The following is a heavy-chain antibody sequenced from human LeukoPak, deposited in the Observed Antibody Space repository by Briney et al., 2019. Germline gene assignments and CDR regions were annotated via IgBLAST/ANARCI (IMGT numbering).Heavy chain of an antibody. D-gene: IGHD2-2*01. CDR2: ISDGGGST. Sequence: GGSLRLSCAASGFTFSSYVMNWVRQAPCRGLEGVSVISDGGGSTYYAYSVKGRFTISRDHSKNTLFLQMNRLRAEDTAVYYCAKGGYCSSTSWYVGWFDPWGQGTLVTVSS. CDR1: GFTFSSYV. J-gene: IGHJ5*02. V-gene: IGHV3-23*01. CDR3: AKGGYCSSTSWYVGWFDP.